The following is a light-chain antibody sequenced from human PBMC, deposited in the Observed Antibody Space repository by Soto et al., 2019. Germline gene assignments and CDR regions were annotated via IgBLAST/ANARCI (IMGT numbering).Light chain of an antibody. CDR3: QQYGSSRSWT. J-gene: IGKJ1*01. Sequence: LSPATLSVPQGERATLSCRASHSVSSNLAWYQQKPGQAPRLLIYGASSRATGIPDRFSGSGSGTDFTLTISRLEPEDSAVYYCQQYGSSRSWTFGQGTKVDI. CDR2: GAS. V-gene: IGKV3-20*01. CDR1: HSVSSN.